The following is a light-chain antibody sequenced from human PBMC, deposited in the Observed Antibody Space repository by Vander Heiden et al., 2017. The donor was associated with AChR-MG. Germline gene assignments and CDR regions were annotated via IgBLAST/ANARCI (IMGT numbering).Light chain of an antibody. Sequence: EIVLTQSPGTLSLSPGERATLSCRASQSVSSSYLAWYQQKPGQAPCLLIYGASSRATGIPDRFSGSGSGTDFTLTISRLEPEDFAVYYCQQYGSSPRTFAQGTKLEI. J-gene: IGKJ2*01. CDR3: QQYGSSPRT. CDR2: GAS. CDR1: QSVSSSY. V-gene: IGKV3-20*01.